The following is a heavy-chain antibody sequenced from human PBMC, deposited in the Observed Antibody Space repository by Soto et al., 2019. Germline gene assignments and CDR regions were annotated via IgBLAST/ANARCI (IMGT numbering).Heavy chain of an antibody. J-gene: IGHJ4*02. CDR2: ISYDGSNK. CDR3: AKDWLPPGGLDY. CDR1: GFTFNTYA. V-gene: IGHV3-30*18. D-gene: IGHD3-16*01. Sequence: GGSLRLSCAASGFTFNTYAMNWVRQAPGKGLEWVAVISYDGSNKYYADSVKGRFTISRDNSKNTLYLQMNSLRAEDTAVYYCAKDWLPPGGLDYWGQGTLVTVSS.